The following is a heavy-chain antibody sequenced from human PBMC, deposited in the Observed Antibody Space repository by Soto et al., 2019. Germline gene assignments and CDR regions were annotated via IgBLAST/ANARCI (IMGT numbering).Heavy chain of an antibody. CDR3: ARDLGGYSSSSGNFDY. D-gene: IGHD6-6*01. CDR2: TYYRSKWYN. CDR1: GDSVSSNSAA. V-gene: IGHV6-1*01. J-gene: IGHJ4*02. Sequence: PSQTLSLTCAISGDSVSSNSAAWNWIRQSPSRGLEWLGRTYYRSKWYNDYAVSVKSRITINPDTSKNQFSLQLNSVTPEDAAVYYCARDLGGYSSSSGNFDYWGQGTLVTVSS.